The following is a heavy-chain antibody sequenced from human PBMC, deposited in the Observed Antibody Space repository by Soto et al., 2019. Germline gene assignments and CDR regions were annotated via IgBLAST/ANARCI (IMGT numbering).Heavy chain of an antibody. J-gene: IGHJ4*02. CDR3: ARMPYCGGDCSGAQTDY. V-gene: IGHV1-46*01. Sequence: ASVKVSCKASGYTFTSYYMHWVRQAPGQGLEWMGIINPSGGSTSYAQKFQGRVTMTRDTSTSTVYMELSSLRSEDTAVYYCARMPYCGGDCSGAQTDYWGQGTLVTVSS. CDR2: INPSGGST. CDR1: GYTFTSYY. D-gene: IGHD2-21*02.